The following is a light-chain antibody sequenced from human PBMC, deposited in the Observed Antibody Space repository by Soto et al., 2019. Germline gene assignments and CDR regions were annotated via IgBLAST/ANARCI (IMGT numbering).Light chain of an antibody. CDR2: DNN. Sequence: QSVLTQPPSVSAAPGQKVTIPCSGSSSNIGNSYVSWYQQLPGTAPKLLIYDNNKRPSGIPDRFSGSKSGTSATLGITGLQTGDEADYYCGTWDTSLSAGIFAGGIKLTVL. J-gene: IGLJ2*01. CDR3: GTWDTSLSAGI. CDR1: SSNIGNSY. V-gene: IGLV1-51*01.